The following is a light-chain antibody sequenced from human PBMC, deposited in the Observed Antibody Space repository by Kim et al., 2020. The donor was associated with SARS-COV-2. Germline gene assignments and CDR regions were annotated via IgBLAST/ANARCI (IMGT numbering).Light chain of an antibody. CDR3: GTWNTSLNVVL. Sequence: GQKGTSSCAGSGSNMGNNDVTWYQQLPGTAPKLLSYDNNARHSVIPDRSSGSKSGTSATLDITGLQTGDEAEYYCGTWNTSLNVVLFGGGTQLTVL. CDR1: GSNMGNND. J-gene: IGLJ2*01. V-gene: IGLV1-51*01. CDR2: DNN.